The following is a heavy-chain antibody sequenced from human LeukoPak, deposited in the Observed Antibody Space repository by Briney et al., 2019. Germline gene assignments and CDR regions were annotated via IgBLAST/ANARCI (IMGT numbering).Heavy chain of an antibody. Sequence: GSSVTVSCKASGGTFSSYAINWVRQAPGQGLNWMGRIIPVVNITDYAQDLQGRVTITADKSTSTAYMELSSLTSEDTAVYYCARGPSGQGWAIWGQGTMVTVSS. D-gene: IGHD6-19*01. V-gene: IGHV1-69*04. CDR2: IIPVVNIT. J-gene: IGHJ3*02. CDR3: ARGPSGQGWAI. CDR1: GGTFSSYA.